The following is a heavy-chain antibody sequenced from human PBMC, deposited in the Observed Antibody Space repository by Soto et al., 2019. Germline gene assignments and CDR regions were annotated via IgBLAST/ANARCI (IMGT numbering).Heavy chain of an antibody. CDR2: ISGSSGSK. J-gene: IGHJ6*02. Sequence: TGGSLRLSCAGSGFTFSSHALIWVRQSPGKGLEWVSAISGSSGSKYYADSVKGRFSISRDNSKNTVSLQMTSLRAEDTAVYYCAEDRAIGLTDIYLFYQYGMDVWGQGTTVTVSS. D-gene: IGHD1-26*01. CDR3: AEDRAIGLTDIYLFYQYGMDV. CDR1: GFTFSSHA. V-gene: IGHV3-23*01.